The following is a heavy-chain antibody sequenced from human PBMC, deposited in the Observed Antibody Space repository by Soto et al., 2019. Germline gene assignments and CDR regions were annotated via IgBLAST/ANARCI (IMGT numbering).Heavy chain of an antibody. CDR1: GGSFY. CDR2: IRHSGST. CDR3: ARGGGDYAYAVDV. Sequence: QVQLQQWGAGLLKPSETLSLNCAVYGGSFYWTWIRQPPGKGLEWIGEIRHSGSTNYNPSLKSRVSISIDRSKSQVSMTVYSVTAAVTAVDYCARGGGDYAYAVDVW. V-gene: IGHV4-34*01. J-gene: IGHJ6*01. D-gene: IGHD4-17*01.